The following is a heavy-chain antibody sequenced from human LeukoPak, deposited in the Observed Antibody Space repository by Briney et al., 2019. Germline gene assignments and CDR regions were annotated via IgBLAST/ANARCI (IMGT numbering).Heavy chain of an antibody. CDR2: INPNSGDT. V-gene: IGHV1-2*02. CDR3: SRDTTPLDY. Sequence: ASVKVSCKASGYTFTSFDINWVRQASGQGLEWMGWINPNSGDTHYAQKFQGRVTMTRDTSINTAYMEMARLTSDDTAVYYCSRDTTPLDYWGQGTLVTVSP. J-gene: IGHJ4*02. CDR1: GYTFTSFD. D-gene: IGHD1-14*01.